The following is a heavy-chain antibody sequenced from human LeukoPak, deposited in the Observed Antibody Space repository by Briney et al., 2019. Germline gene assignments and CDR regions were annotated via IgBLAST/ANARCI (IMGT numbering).Heavy chain of an antibody. Sequence: GGSLRLSCAASGFTFSDYYMSWIRQAPGKGLEWVSYISSSGSTIYYADSVKGRFTISRHNAKNSLYLQMNSLRAEDTAVYYCARVPATGTTVWFDPWGQGTLVTVSS. CDR3: ARVPATGTTVWFDP. J-gene: IGHJ5*02. CDR2: ISSSGSTI. V-gene: IGHV3-11*01. D-gene: IGHD1-7*01. CDR1: GFTFSDYY.